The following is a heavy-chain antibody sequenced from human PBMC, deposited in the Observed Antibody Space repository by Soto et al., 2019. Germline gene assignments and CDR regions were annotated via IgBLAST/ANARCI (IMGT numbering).Heavy chain of an antibody. D-gene: IGHD3-22*01. V-gene: IGHV4-4*02. J-gene: IGHJ6*03. Sequence: LSLTCDVSSGSMNTSHWWNWVRQSPEKGLEWIGEIYHSGNINYNPSLKSRITISVDKPKNQFSLKLRSVTAADTAVYYCASGGSIVVATRRLMDVWGKGTTVTVSS. CDR1: SGSMNTSHW. CDR2: IYHSGNI. CDR3: ASGGSIVVATRRLMDV.